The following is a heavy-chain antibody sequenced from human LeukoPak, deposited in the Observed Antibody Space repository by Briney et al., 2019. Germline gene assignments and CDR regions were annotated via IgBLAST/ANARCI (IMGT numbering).Heavy chain of an antibody. D-gene: IGHD5-12*01. V-gene: IGHV3-30*18. CDR1: GFTFSSYG. CDR2: ISYDGSNK. Sequence: GGSVRLSCAASGFTFSSYGMHWVRQAPGKGLEWVAVISYDGSNKYYADSVKGRFTISRDNSKNTLYLQMNSLRAEDTAVYYCAKARGYSGSVLGYWGQGTLVTVSS. J-gene: IGHJ4*02. CDR3: AKARGYSGSVLGY.